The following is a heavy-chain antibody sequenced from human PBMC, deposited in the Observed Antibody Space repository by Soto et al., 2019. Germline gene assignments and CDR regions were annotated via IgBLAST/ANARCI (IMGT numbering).Heavy chain of an antibody. Sequence: GSLRLSCEASGFTFSACWMDWVRQAPGRGLEWVANIHEDGSKRNYVDSVRGRFTISRDNAKNSLYLHMNSLRAEDTAVYYCGNSYIGYWGQGTLVTVSS. CDR2: IHEDGSKR. V-gene: IGHV3-7*05. D-gene: IGHD4-4*01. CDR1: GFTFSACW. J-gene: IGHJ4*02. CDR3: GNSYIGY.